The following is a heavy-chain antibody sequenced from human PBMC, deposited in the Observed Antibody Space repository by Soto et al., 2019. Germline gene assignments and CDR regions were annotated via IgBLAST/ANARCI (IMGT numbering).Heavy chain of an antibody. CDR2: FDPEAGET. CDR1: GYTLTELS. V-gene: IGHV1-24*01. Sequence: QVQLVQSGAEVKKPGASVKVSCKVSGYTLTELSMHWVRQAPGKGLEWMGGFDPEAGETIYAQKFQGRVTMTEDTSTDTAYMELSSLRSEDTAVYYCATFSPHENDYGDFVWYFDLWGRGTLVTVSS. D-gene: IGHD4-17*01. J-gene: IGHJ2*01. CDR3: ATFSPHENDYGDFVWYFDL.